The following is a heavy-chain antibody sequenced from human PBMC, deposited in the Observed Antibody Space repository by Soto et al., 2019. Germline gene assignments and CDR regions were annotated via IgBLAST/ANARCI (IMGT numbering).Heavy chain of an antibody. CDR3: AKDRLYSLSIAAAGIALGNWFDP. CDR1: GFTFSSYA. D-gene: IGHD6-13*01. Sequence: GGSLRLSCAAPGFTFSSYAMSWVRQAPGKGLEWVSAISGSGGSTYYADSVKGRFTISRDNSKNTLYLQMNSLRAEDTAVYYCAKDRLYSLSIAAAGIALGNWFDPWGQGTLVTVPQ. CDR2: ISGSGGST. V-gene: IGHV3-23*01. J-gene: IGHJ5*02.